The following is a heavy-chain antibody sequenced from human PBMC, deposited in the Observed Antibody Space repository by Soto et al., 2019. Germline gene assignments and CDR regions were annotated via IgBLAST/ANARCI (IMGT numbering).Heavy chain of an antibody. CDR3: AGVTPLLEDSGYFDY. D-gene: IGHD3-10*01. V-gene: IGHV4-34*01. CDR2: INHSGST. CDR1: GGSFSGNY. J-gene: IGHJ4*02. Sequence: SETLSLTCAVYGGSFSGNYWIWIRQPPGKGLEWIGEINHSGSTNYNPSLKSRVTISVDTSKNQFSLKLSSVTAADTAVYYCAGVTPLLEDSGYFDYWGQGTLVTVSS.